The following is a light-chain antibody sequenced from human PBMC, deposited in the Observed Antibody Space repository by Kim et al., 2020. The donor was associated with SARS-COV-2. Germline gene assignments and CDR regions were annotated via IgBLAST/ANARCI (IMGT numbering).Light chain of an antibody. Sequence: RFLQPGERATPSGRASMSVSSSYLAWYQQTTGQAPRFIIYGAYSRATGIPDRFRGRGSGTDFTLTISRLEPEDFAVYYCQEYGSTFGGGTKVDIK. CDR2: GAY. CDR3: QEYGST. CDR1: MSVSSSY. V-gene: IGKV3-20*01. J-gene: IGKJ4*01.